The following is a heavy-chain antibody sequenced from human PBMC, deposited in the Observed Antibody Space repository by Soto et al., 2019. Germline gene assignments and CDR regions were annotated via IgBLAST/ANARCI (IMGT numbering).Heavy chain of an antibody. J-gene: IGHJ4*02. CDR2: IRSKAYGGTT. CDR3: TRVYDSNHPAPTGFDY. V-gene: IGHV3-49*03. D-gene: IGHD3-22*01. Sequence: GGSLRLSCTASGFTFGDYAMSWFRQAPGKGLEWVGFIRSKAYGGTTEYAASVKGRFTISRDDSKSIAYLQMNSLKTEDTAVYYCTRVYDSNHPAPTGFDYWGQGTLVTVSS. CDR1: GFTFGDYA.